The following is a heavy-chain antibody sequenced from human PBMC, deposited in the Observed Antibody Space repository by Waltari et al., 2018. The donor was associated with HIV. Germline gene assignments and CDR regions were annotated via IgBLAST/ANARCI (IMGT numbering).Heavy chain of an antibody. V-gene: IGHV3-21*02. J-gene: IGHJ3*02. CDR3: ARVCSGGTCSSGGGLDI. CDR2: SSNDSNYI. CDR1: GFIFPSYS. D-gene: IGHD2-15*01. Sequence: EVQLVESGGGLIKPGGSLRLSCAASGFIFPSYSLNWVRQAPGKGLEWVSSSSNDSNYIYYADSVRGRFTISRDNAKNSLHLQMNSLRAGDTAVYYCARVCSGGTCSSGGGLDIWGQGTMVTVSS.